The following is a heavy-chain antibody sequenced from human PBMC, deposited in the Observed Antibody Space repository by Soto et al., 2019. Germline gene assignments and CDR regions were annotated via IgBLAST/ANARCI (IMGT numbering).Heavy chain of an antibody. J-gene: IGHJ5*02. CDR1: GGSVNGYY. CDR2: INHTGGT. CDR3: ATRITVFGLLIPPFDP. V-gene: IGHV4-34*01. D-gene: IGHD3-3*01. Sequence: SETLSLTCAVYGGSVNGYYWNWIRQPPGKGLRWIGEINHTGGTHYNPSLKSRVTMSVDTSKNQFSLRLSSVTAADTAIYYCATRITVFGLLIPPFDPWGQGTQVTVSS.